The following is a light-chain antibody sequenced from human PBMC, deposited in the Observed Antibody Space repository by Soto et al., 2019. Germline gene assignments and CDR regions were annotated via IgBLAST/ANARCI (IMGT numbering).Light chain of an antibody. V-gene: IGKV3-20*01. J-gene: IGKJ1*01. Sequence: EIVLTQSPGTLSLFPGERATLSCKTSQSVSSSSLAWYQQKPGQAPRLLIYGASSRATGIPDRFSGSGSGTDFTLTISRLEPEDFAVYYCQQYGSSSWTFGQGTKVKIK. CDR3: QQYGSSSWT. CDR1: QSVSSSS. CDR2: GAS.